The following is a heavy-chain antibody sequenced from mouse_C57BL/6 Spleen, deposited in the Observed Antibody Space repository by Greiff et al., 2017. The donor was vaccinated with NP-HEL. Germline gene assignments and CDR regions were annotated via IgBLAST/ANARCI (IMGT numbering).Heavy chain of an antibody. D-gene: IGHD2-5*01. CDR3: ASYSNYVY. CDR1: GYTFTSYW. V-gene: IGHV1-50*01. Sequence: QVQLKQPGAELVKPGASVKLSCKASGYTFTSYWMQWVKQRPGQGLEWIGEIDPSDSYTNYNQKFKGKATLTVDTSSSTAYMQLSSLTSEDSAVYYCASYSNYVYWGQGTLVTVSA. CDR2: IDPSDSYT. J-gene: IGHJ3*01.